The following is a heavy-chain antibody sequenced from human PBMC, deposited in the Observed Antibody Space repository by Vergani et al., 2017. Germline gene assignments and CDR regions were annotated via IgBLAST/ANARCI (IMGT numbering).Heavy chain of an antibody. CDR3: ARQGVRXNRIDNYYYYGMDV. CDR1: GGSISSYY. V-gene: IGHV4-59*01. Sequence: QVQLQESGPGLVKPSETLALTCTVSGGSISSYYWSWIRQPPGKGLEWIGYIYYSGSTNYNPSLKSRVTISVDTSKNQFSLKLSSVTAADTAVYYCARQGVRXNRIDNYYYYGMDVWGQGTTVTVSS. CDR2: IYYSGST. J-gene: IGHJ6*02. D-gene: IGHD3-3*01.